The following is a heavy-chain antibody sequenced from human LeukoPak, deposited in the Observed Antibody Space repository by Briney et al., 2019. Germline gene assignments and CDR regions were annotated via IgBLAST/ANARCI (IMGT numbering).Heavy chain of an antibody. CDR3: ARGTGYSSGSGFDY. CDR1: GGSFSGYY. J-gene: IGHJ4*02. V-gene: IGHV4-34*01. CDR2: INHSGST. D-gene: IGHD6-19*01. Sequence: SETLSLTCAVYGGSFSGYYWSWIRQPPGKGLEWIGEINHSGSTNYNPSLKSRVTISVDTSKNHFSLKLSSVTAADTAVYYCARGTGYSSGSGFDYWGQGTLVTVSS.